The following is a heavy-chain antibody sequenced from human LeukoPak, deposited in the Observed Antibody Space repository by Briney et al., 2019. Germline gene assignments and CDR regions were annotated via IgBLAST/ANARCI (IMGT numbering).Heavy chain of an antibody. CDR1: GFTFSSYA. Sequence: GGSLRLSCAASGFTFSSYAMSWGRRAPGEGLEWVSAISGSGGSTYYADSVKGRFTISRDNSKNTLYLQINSLRAEDTAVYYCAKDQYQLLVRSYYYYGMDVWGKGTTVTVSS. CDR3: AKDQYQLLVRSYYYYGMDV. CDR2: ISGSGGST. V-gene: IGHV3-23*01. D-gene: IGHD2-2*01. J-gene: IGHJ6*04.